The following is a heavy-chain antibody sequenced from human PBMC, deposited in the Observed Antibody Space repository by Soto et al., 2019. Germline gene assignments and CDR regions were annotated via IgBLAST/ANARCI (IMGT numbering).Heavy chain of an antibody. V-gene: IGHV1-18*01. D-gene: IGHD3-16*01. CDR1: GYTFTSYG. Sequence: ASVKVSCKASGYTFTSYGISWGRQAPGQGLEWMGWISAYNGNTNYAQKLQGRVTMTTDTSTSTAYMELRSLRSEDTAVYSCASDWASGFDPWGQGTLVTVSS. CDR3: ASDWASGFDP. CDR2: ISAYNGNT. J-gene: IGHJ5*02.